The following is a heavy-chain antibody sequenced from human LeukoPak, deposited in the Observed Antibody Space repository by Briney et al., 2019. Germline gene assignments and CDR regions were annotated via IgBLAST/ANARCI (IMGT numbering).Heavy chain of an antibody. CDR3: ARDLADSDSGTYYSLLGY. J-gene: IGHJ4*02. V-gene: IGHV4-39*07. CDR2: IYYSGIT. D-gene: IGHD3-10*01. Sequence: KASETLSLTCAVSGDSISTTNYYWGWIRQPPGKGLEWIGIIYYSGITHYNPSLKSRVTILVDTSKNQFSLKLSSVTAADTAVYYCARDLADSDSGTYYSLLGYWGQGILVTVSS. CDR1: GDSISTTNYY.